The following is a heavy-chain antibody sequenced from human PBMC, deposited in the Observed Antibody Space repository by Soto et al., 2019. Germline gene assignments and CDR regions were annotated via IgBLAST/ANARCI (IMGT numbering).Heavy chain of an antibody. Sequence: GGSLRLSCGASGITFNKYAMSWVRQAPGQGLEWVSGISGSGASTYYVDSVRGRFTISRDNSKSILYLQMNSLRAQDTAVYYCAKSAYSYGYYFDSWGQGTPGTVSS. CDR3: AKSAYSYGYYFDS. CDR2: ISGSGAST. CDR1: GITFNKYA. J-gene: IGHJ4*02. V-gene: IGHV3-23*01. D-gene: IGHD5-18*01.